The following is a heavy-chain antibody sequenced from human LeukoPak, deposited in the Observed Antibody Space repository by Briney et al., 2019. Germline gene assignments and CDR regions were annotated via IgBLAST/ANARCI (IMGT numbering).Heavy chain of an antibody. Sequence: PGGSLRLSCLAYGITFNRYAMHWVRQSPGKGLEWVAVISYDGGSKDHAGSVKGRVTISRDNSKNTLYLQMNSLRVEDTAVYYCARGGTEIYYRYYGMDVWGQGTTVTVSS. CDR1: GITFNRYA. V-gene: IGHV3-30*04. CDR3: ARGGTEIYYRYYGMDV. CDR2: ISYDGGSK. J-gene: IGHJ6*02. D-gene: IGHD3-22*01.